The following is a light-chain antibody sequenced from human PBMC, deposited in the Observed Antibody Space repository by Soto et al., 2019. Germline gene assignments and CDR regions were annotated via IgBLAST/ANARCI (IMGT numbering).Light chain of an antibody. V-gene: IGKV3-20*01. J-gene: IGKJ5*01. CDR1: QSVNTNY. CDR3: QQYGSSPIT. Sequence: EIVLTQSPGTLSLSPGERATLSCRASQSVNTNYLAWYQQKSGQAPRLLIYGASSRPTGIPDRFSGSGSGTDFTLTISRLEPEDFAAYFCQQYGSSPITFGQGTRLEIK. CDR2: GAS.